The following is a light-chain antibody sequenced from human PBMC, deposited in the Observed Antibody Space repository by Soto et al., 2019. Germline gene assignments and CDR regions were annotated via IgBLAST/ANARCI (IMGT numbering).Light chain of an antibody. CDR2: DVY. CDR3: SSTAASSSYV. V-gene: IGLV2-14*01. CDR1: SSDVGGFNY. J-gene: IGLJ1*01. Sequence: QSVLTQPASVSGSPGQSITISCTGTSSDVGGFNYVSWYQQHPGKAPKLMIFDVYSRPSGISHRFSGSKSGNKASLTISGRQAECGADNSCSSTAASSSYVFVAGTKVTV.